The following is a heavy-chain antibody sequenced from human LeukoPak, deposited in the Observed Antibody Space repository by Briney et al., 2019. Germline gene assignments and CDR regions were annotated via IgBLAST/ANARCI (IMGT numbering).Heavy chain of an antibody. CDR3: ARDRHQFGRLWYMDV. D-gene: IGHD3-16*01. CDR2: ISSGSSYI. CDR1: GFTFSSYS. J-gene: IGHJ6*03. Sequence: KPGGSLRLSCAASGFTFSSYSINWVRQAPGKGLEWVSSISSGSSYIYFADSMKGRFTISRDNTQNLVYLQMNSLKAEDTAVYYCARDRHQFGRLWYMDVWGRGTTVAVSS. V-gene: IGHV3-21*06.